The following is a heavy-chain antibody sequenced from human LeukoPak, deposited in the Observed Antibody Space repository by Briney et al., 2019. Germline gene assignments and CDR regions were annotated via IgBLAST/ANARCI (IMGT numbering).Heavy chain of an antibody. Sequence: ASVKVSCKASGYTFTTYYMHWVRQAPGQGLEWMGLINLSGGSTTYAQKFQGRVTMTRDTSTSTVYMELSSLRSDDTAVYYCATLMTMEVTPFDYWGQGTLVTVSS. CDR2: INLSGGST. CDR3: ATLMTMEVTPFDY. J-gene: IGHJ4*02. V-gene: IGHV1-46*01. CDR1: GYTFTTYY. D-gene: IGHD4-23*01.